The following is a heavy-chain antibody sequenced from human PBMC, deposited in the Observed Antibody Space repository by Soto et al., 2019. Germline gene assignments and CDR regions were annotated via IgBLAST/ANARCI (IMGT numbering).Heavy chain of an antibody. CDR2: IYYSGST. J-gene: IGHJ4*02. Sequence: PSETLSLTCTVSGGSISSSSYYWGWIRQPPGKGLEWIGSIYYSGSTYYNPSLKSRVTISVDTSKNQFSLKLSSVTAADTAVYYCARPRGYSNSWYESAFDYWGQGTLVTVSS. CDR3: ARPRGYSNSWYESAFDY. V-gene: IGHV4-39*01. D-gene: IGHD6-13*01. CDR1: GGSISSSSYY.